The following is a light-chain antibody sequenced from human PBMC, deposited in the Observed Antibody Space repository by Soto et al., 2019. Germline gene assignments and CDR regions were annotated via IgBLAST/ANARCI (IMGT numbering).Light chain of an antibody. CDR1: QSISNN. CDR3: QQYNNWWT. J-gene: IGKJ1*01. Sequence: EIVMTQSPATLSVSPGERATLSCRASQSISNNLAWYHQRPGQAPRLLIYGASTRATGIPARFSGSGSGTEFTLTISSLQSEDFAVYYCQQYNNWWTFGQGNRVEIK. V-gene: IGKV3-15*01. CDR2: GAS.